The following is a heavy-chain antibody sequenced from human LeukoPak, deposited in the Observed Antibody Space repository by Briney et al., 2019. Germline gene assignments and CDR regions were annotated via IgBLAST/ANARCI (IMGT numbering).Heavy chain of an antibody. CDR2: ISGSGGST. D-gene: IGHD4-17*01. Sequence: GGSLRLSCAASGFTFSNYEMNWVRRAPGKGLEWVSAISGSGGSTYYADSVKGRFTISRDNAKNTLYLQMNSLRAEDTAVYYCARDRAYDYGDYGMDVWGKGTTVTVSS. CDR3: ARDRAYDYGDYGMDV. J-gene: IGHJ6*04. V-gene: IGHV3-48*03. CDR1: GFTFSNYE.